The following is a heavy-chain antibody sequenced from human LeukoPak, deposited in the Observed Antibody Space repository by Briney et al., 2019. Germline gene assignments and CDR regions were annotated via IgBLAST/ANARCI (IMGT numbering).Heavy chain of an antibody. J-gene: IGHJ5*02. V-gene: IGHV4-61*02. D-gene: IGHD4-17*01. CDR2: VHTIGAT. CDR3: ARDLDGSGDYGGKRFDP. Sequence: SETLSLTCTVSGDSISSGSYYWSWIRQPAGKGLEWIGRVHTIGATNYNPSLKSRVTISVDTSKNQFSLKLSSVTAADTAVYYCARDLDGSGDYGGKRFDPWGQGTLVTVSS. CDR1: GDSISSGSYY.